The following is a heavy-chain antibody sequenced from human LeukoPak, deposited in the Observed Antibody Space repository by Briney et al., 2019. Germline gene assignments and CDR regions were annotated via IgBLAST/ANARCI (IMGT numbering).Heavy chain of an antibody. J-gene: IGHJ3*02. D-gene: IGHD3-22*01. CDR2: ISWNSGSI. Sequence: GGSLRLSCAASGITFSNYAMSWVRQAPGKGLEWVSGISWNSGSIGYADSVKGRFTISRDNAKSSLFLQMNSLRAEDTALYYCAARNYFDSSGYYDAFDIWGQGTMVTVSS. V-gene: IGHV3-9*01. CDR1: GITFSNYA. CDR3: AARNYFDSSGYYDAFDI.